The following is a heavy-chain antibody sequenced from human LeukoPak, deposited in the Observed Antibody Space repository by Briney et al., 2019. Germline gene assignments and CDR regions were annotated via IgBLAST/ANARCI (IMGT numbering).Heavy chain of an antibody. V-gene: IGHV4-59*08. CDR1: GGSISGYY. CDR3: ARHILTSGSVE. Sequence: SETLSLSCTVSGGSISGYYCSWIRQAPGKGLEWIAYMFYSGTTKYSPSLKSRVTISIDKSKNQFSLKLTSVTAADTAVYYCARHILTSGSVEWGQGTLVTVSS. CDR2: MFYSGTT. D-gene: IGHD3-9*01. J-gene: IGHJ4*02.